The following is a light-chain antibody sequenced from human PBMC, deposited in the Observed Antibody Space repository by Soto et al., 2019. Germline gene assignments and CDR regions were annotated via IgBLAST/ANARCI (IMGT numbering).Light chain of an antibody. CDR2: DV. Sequence: QSALTQPASVSGWPGQSITIYCTGTSSDVGTSNYVSWYQLSPGKAPKLLIYDVDRPSGVSNRFSGSKSGNTASLTISGLQAEDEADYYCNSYTIIGTVVFGGGTKLTVL. J-gene: IGLJ3*02. V-gene: IGLV2-14*01. CDR1: SSDVGTSNY. CDR3: NSYTIIGTVV.